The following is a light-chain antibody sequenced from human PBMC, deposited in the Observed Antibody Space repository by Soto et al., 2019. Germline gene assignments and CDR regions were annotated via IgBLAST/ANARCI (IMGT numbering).Light chain of an antibody. Sequence: EIVLTQTPVSLSVTPAQPASISCKSSQSLLHSDGKTHLYWYLQKPGQAPQLLIYEASNRFSEVSNKFNGSGSGTDFTLKISRVEAEDAGVYYCMQTVQLPLSFGGGTKVEIK. J-gene: IGKJ4*01. CDR3: MQTVQLPLS. CDR2: EAS. CDR1: QSLLHSDGKTH. V-gene: IGKV2D-29*01.